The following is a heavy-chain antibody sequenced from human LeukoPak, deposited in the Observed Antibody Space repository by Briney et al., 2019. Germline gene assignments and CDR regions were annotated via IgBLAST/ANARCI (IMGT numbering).Heavy chain of an antibody. Sequence: SETLSLTRTVSGGSISNYYWSWIRQPPGKGLEWIGYVYYTGSTSYNPSLKSRVTISGDTSKNQFSLKLSSVTAADTAVYYCTRRGGSSSSDWFDPWGQGTLVIVSS. CDR1: GGSISNYY. CDR2: VYYTGST. D-gene: IGHD6-6*01. CDR3: TRRGGSSSSDWFDP. V-gene: IGHV4-59*08. J-gene: IGHJ5*02.